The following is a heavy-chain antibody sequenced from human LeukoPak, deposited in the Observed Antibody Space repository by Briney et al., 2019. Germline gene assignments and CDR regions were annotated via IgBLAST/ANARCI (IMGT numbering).Heavy chain of an antibody. CDR2: IIPILGIA. V-gene: IGHV1-69*04. J-gene: IGHJ4*02. CDR1: GGTFSSYA. Sequence: GASVKVSCKASGGTFSSYAISWVRQAPGQGLEWMGRIIPILGIANYAQKFQGRVTITADESTSTAYMELSSLRSEDTAVYYCARVPGGGDWEHEWGQGTLVTVSS. D-gene: IGHD2-21*01. CDR3: ARVPGGGDWEHE.